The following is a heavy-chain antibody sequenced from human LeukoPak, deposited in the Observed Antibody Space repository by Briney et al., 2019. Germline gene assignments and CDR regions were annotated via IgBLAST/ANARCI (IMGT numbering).Heavy chain of an antibody. CDR2: IYHSGST. CDR1: GYSISSGYY. J-gene: IGHJ4*02. Sequence: PSETLSLTCAVSGYSISSGYYWGWIRQPPGKGLEWTASIYHSGSTYYNPSLKSRVTISVDTSKNQFSLKLSSVTAADTAVYYCARTLTIFGVTANFDYWGQGTPVTVSS. V-gene: IGHV4-38-2*01. CDR3: ARTLTIFGVTANFDY. D-gene: IGHD3-3*01.